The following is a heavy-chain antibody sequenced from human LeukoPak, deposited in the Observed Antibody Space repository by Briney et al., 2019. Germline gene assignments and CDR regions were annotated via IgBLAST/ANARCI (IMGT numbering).Heavy chain of an antibody. D-gene: IGHD4-17*01. CDR1: ESTVSSNY. CDR3: AREGRDDYGSTYGMDV. J-gene: IGHJ6*02. Sequence: GGSLRLSCAASESTVSSNYMSWVRQAPGKGLEWVSVIYSGGSTYYADSVKGRFTISRDNSKNTLYLQMNSLRAEDTAVYYCAREGRDDYGSTYGMDVWGQGTTVTVSS. V-gene: IGHV3-53*01. CDR2: IYSGGST.